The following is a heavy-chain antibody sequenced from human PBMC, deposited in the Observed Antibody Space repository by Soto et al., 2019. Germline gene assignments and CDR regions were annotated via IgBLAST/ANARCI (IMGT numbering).Heavy chain of an antibody. CDR2: ISSNGGRT. CDR3: ARGVRVGDTWYYFDF. Sequence: EVQLVESGEGLVQPGGSLRLSCAASGFTFSNYAMHWVRQAPGKGLEYVSAISSNGGRTYYADSVKGRFTISRDKSKSTLFLQMGSLRAEDMAMYYCARGVRVGDTWYYFDFWGQGALVTVSS. J-gene: IGHJ4*02. D-gene: IGHD3-10*01. V-gene: IGHV3-64*02. CDR1: GFTFSNYA.